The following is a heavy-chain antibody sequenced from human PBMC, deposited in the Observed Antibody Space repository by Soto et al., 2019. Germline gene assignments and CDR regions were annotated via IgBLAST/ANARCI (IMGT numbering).Heavy chain of an antibody. J-gene: IGHJ2*01. CDR1: GFTFSSYD. V-gene: IGHV3-13*01. Sequence: PGGSLRLSCAASGFTFSSYDMHWVRQATGKGLEWVSAIGTAGDTYYPGSVKGRFTISRENAKNSLYLQMNSLRAGDTAVYYCARGGDGYSSSWYFDLWGRGTLVTSPQ. CDR3: ARGGDGYSSSWYFDL. CDR2: IGTAGDT. D-gene: IGHD4-4*01.